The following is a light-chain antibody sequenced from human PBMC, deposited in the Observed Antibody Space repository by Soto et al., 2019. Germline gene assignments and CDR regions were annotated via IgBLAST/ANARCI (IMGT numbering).Light chain of an antibody. Sequence: QSVLTQPRSVSGSPGQSVTISCTGTSSNIGSNTVNWYQQLPGTAPTLLIYSNNQRPSGVPDRFSGSKSGTSASLAISGLQSEDEADYYCAAWDDSLNGSYVFGTGTKVTVL. CDR3: AAWDDSLNGSYV. J-gene: IGLJ1*01. CDR1: SSNIGSNT. V-gene: IGLV1-44*01. CDR2: SNN.